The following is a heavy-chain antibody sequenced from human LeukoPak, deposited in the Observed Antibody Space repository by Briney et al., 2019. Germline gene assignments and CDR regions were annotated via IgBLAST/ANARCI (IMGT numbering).Heavy chain of an antibody. CDR1: GYTFTSYG. CDR3: AKXTFGGATAADAFDI. D-gene: IGHD1-26*01. V-gene: IGHV1-18*01. Sequence: ASVKVSCKASGYTFTSYGISWVRQAPGQGLEWMGWISAYNGNTNYAQKLQGRVTMTTDTSTSTAYMELGRLRSDDTAVYYCAKXTFGGATAADAFDIWGQGTMVTVSS. CDR2: ISAYNGNT. J-gene: IGHJ3*02.